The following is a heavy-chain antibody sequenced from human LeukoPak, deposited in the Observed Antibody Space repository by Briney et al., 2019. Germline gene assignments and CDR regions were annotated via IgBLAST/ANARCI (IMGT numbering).Heavy chain of an antibody. CDR3: AKDPGYYDSSGYIFDY. V-gene: IGHV3-30*18. CDR2: ISYDGTNK. J-gene: IGHJ4*02. CDR1: GVTLSTYA. D-gene: IGHD3-22*01. Sequence: GGSLRLSCAASGVTLSTYAIHWVRQTPGKGLQWVPVISYDGTNKYYADSVKGRFTISRDNSKNTLYLQMNSLSAEDTAVYYCAKDPGYYDSSGYIFDYWGQGTLVTVSS.